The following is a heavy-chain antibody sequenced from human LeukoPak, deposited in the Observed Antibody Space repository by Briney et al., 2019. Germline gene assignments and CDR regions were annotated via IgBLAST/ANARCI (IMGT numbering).Heavy chain of an antibody. CDR3: ARDKGADEGSKFDY. CDR2: IRQDGNEK. V-gene: IGHV3-7*03. CDR1: GFTFSSYW. J-gene: IGHJ4*02. D-gene: IGHD1-26*01. Sequence: GGSLRLSCAASGFTFSSYWMSWVRRAPGKGLEWVANIRQDGNEKYYVDSVKGRFTISRDNAKHSLYLQMNSLRAEDTALYYCARDKGADEGSKFDYWGQGTLVTVSS.